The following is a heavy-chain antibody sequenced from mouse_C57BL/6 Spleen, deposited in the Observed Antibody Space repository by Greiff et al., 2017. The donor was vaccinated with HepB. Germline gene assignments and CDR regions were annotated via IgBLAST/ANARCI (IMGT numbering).Heavy chain of an antibody. CDR2: IDPENGDT. V-gene: IGHV14-4*01. J-gene: IGHJ2*01. Sequence: DVKLQESGAELVRPGASVKLSCTASGFNIKDDYMHWVKQRPEQGLEWIGWIDPENGDTEYASKFQGKATITADTSSNTAYLQLSSLTSEDTAVYYCTRFLYYLDYWGQGTTLTVSS. CDR3: TRFLYYLDY. CDR1: GFNIKDDY.